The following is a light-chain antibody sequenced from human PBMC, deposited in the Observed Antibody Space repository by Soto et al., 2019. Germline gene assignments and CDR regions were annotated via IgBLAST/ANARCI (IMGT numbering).Light chain of an antibody. CDR3: QQRSNWPST. CDR1: QSVSSY. Sequence: EIVLTQSPATLSLSPGERAALSCRASQSVSSYLAWYHQKPGQAPRLLIYDAFKRATGIPARFSGSGSGTDFTLIISSLEPEDFAVYYCQQRSNWPSTFGGGTKVEVK. CDR2: DAF. J-gene: IGKJ4*01. V-gene: IGKV3-11*01.